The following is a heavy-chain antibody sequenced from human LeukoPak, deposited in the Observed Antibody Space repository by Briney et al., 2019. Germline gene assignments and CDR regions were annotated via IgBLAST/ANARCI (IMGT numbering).Heavy chain of an antibody. J-gene: IGHJ5*02. CDR3: AAKTPGKYPYHH. V-gene: IGHV3-23*01. CDR2: TSGTTGET. D-gene: IGHD4-23*01. Sequence: GGPLRLSCAASVLTLSTSPMNWVRQAPGKGLEWVSTSGTTGETYYADSVKGRFTISRDNSKNTLYLQMTSLRAEDTALYFWAAKTPGKYPYHHWGQGTRVILS. CDR1: VLTLSTSP.